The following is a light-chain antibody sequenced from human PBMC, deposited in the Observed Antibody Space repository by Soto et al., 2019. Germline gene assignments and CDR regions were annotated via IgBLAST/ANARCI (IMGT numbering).Light chain of an antibody. V-gene: IGKV3-11*01. CDR2: DAS. CDR1: QSVSSY. CDR3: QQRSNWLT. J-gene: IGKJ4*01. Sequence: EIVLTQSPATLSLSPGARATLSCRASQSVSSYLAWYQQKPGQAPRLLIYDASNRATGIPARFSGSGSGTDFTLTISRLEPEDFAVYYCQQRSNWLTFGGGTKVEIK.